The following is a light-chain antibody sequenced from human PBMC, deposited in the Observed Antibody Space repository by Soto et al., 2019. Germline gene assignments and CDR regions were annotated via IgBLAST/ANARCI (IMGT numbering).Light chain of an antibody. V-gene: IGLV2-14*01. CDR2: EVS. CDR1: ISDVGTYNY. Sequence: SVLTHPAAVSGSPGRSITICCTGAISDVGTYNYVSWNQQHPGKAPKLMIYEVSNRPSGVSNRFSGSKSGNTASLTISGLQAEDEADYYCSSYTSSSTYVFGTGTKVTVL. J-gene: IGLJ1*01. CDR3: SSYTSSSTYV.